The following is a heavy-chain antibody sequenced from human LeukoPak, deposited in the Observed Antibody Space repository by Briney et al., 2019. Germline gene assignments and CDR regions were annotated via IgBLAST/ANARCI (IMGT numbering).Heavy chain of an antibody. CDR2: IYYSGST. CDR3: ARSTYFDL. CDR1: GGSISNYY. Sequence: SEIPSLTCTVSGGSISNYYWSWVRQPPGKGLEWIGYIYYSGSTTYNPSLKSRVTISVDTSKNQFSLKLSSVTAADTAVYYCARSTYFDLWGSGTLVPGSS. V-gene: IGHV4-59*08. J-gene: IGHJ2*01.